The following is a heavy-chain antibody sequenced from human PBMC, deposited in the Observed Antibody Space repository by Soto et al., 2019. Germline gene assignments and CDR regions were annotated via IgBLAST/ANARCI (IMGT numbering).Heavy chain of an antibody. Sequence: QVQLVQSGAEVKKPGSSVKVSCKASGGTFSNYGINWVRQAPGQGLEWMGGVVPLFGAANYAQKFQGRVTITADASTNLVYMQLSSLRSDDTAVYYCAREQHDPYDASGYYFNWFDPWGQGTLVTVSS. D-gene: IGHD3-22*01. J-gene: IGHJ5*02. V-gene: IGHV1-69*01. CDR3: AREQHDPYDASGYYFNWFDP. CDR2: VVPLFGAA. CDR1: GGTFSNYG.